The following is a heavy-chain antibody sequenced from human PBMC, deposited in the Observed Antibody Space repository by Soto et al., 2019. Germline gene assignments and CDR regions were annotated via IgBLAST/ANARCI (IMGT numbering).Heavy chain of an antibody. CDR3: ARGGPSTTWLDP. Sequence: PSETLSLTCTVSGGSVSSYYLSWVRQPPGKRPEWIAYIYNGGTTNYNPSLKSRLTISLDTSKNQFSLKLSSVTAADTAVYFCARGGPSTTWLDPWGQGIQVTVS. CDR1: GGSVSSYY. J-gene: IGHJ5*02. V-gene: IGHV4-59*02. CDR2: IYNGGTT.